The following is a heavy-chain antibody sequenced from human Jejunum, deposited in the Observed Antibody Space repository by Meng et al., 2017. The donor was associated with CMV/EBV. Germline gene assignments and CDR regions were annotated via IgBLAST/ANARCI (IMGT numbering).Heavy chain of an antibody. CDR1: GYTVTNYD. Sequence: VSSKASGYTVTNYDIHWVRQAPGQGLEWMGRVHPNSGDTDYAQKFQGRVTMTTDTSTTTAYMELSSLRFEDTAVYYCARGRDAPYWGQGTLVTVSS. J-gene: IGHJ4*02. CDR3: ARGRDAPY. V-gene: IGHV1-8*01. CDR2: VHPNSGDT.